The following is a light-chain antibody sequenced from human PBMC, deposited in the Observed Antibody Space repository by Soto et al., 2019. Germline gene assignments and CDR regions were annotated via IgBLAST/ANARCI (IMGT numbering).Light chain of an antibody. CDR2: DAS. J-gene: IGKJ1*01. Sequence: DSQLTQSPSFLSASVGDRVTITCRASQDISTNLAWYQQKPGKAPKLLIYDASSLESGVPSRFSGSGSGTEFTLTISSLQPDDFATYYCQQYNSYPWTFGQGTKVDIK. CDR3: QQYNSYPWT. CDR1: QDISTN. V-gene: IGKV1-9*01.